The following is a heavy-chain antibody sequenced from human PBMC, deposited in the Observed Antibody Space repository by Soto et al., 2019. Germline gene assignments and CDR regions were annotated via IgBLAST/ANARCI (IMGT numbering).Heavy chain of an antibody. J-gene: IGHJ6*02. D-gene: IGHD1-1*01. Sequence: QVQMVQSGAEVKKPGASVKVSCKVFGYTLSEFSLHWVRQAPGKGLEWMGGFDPEGSDTTYAQKFQGRLTMTEDTSAETAYMELRRLRFEDTAMYYCVRVKRQGGTWHNSYCMDVWGQGTTVTVSS. V-gene: IGHV1-24*01. CDR2: FDPEGSDT. CDR1: GYTLSEFS. CDR3: VRVKRQGGTWHNSYCMDV.